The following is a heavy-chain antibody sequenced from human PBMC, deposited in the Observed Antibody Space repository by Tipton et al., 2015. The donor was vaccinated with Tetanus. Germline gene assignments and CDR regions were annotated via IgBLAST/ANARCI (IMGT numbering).Heavy chain of an antibody. J-gene: IGHJ4*02. CDR3: VRPDRYCSGGSCYLALDY. CDR1: GFTLSDYY. V-gene: IGHV3-11*01. CDR2: ISSSGATI. D-gene: IGHD2-15*01. Sequence: SLRLSCAASGFTLSDYYMSWIRQAPGKGLEWLSYISSSGATINYADSVKGRFTLSRDTAKNSLYLLMDSLRADDTAVYYCVRPDRYCSGGSCYLALDYWGQGTLITVSS.